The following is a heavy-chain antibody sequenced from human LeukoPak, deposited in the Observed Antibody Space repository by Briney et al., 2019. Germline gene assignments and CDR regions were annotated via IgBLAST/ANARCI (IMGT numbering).Heavy chain of an antibody. V-gene: IGHV3-74*03. J-gene: IGHJ4*02. Sequence: GSLRLSCAASGFTFSNSRMYWVRQAPGKGLVWVSRINSDGRTTQYADSVKGRFTISRDNGKNTLYLQMSSLRVEDTAVYYCARGPDHGGSYYHDWGQGTLVIVSS. CDR3: ARGPDHGGSYYHD. CDR2: INSDGRTT. CDR1: GFTFSNSR. D-gene: IGHD1-26*01.